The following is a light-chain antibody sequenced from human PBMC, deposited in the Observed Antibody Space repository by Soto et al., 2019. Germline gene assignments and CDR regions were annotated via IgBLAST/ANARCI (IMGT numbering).Light chain of an antibody. CDR2: DVT. CDR1: SSDVGGYNY. J-gene: IGLJ1*01. V-gene: IGLV2-14*01. CDR3: CSYISTTAV. Sequence: QSVLTQPASVSGSPGQSITISCTGTSSDVGGYNYVSWYQQHPGKAPKLMIYDVTNRPSGVSNRFSGSKSGNTASLTISGLQAEDDAYYYCCSYISTTAVFGTGTKLTVL.